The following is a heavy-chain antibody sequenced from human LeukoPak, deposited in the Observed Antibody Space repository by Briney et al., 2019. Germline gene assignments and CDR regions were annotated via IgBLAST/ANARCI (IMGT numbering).Heavy chain of an antibody. D-gene: IGHD3-3*01. J-gene: IGHJ6*03. CDR2: IYYSGST. Sequence: SQTLSLTCTVSGGSISSGGYYWSWIRQHPGKGLEWIGYIYYSGSTYYNPSLKSRVTISVDTSKNQFSLKLSSVTAADTAVYYCARVTIFGVGNMDVWGKGTTVTVSS. CDR1: GGSISSGGYY. CDR3: ARVTIFGVGNMDV. V-gene: IGHV4-31*03.